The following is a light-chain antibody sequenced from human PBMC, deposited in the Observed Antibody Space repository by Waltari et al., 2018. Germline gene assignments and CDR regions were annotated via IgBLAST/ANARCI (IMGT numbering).Light chain of an antibody. Sequence: EIVMTQSPATLSVSPGERATLSCRASQSVSRTLAWDPQKPGQAPRLLIYGASTRATGIPARFSGSGSGTEFTLTISSLQSEDFAVYYCQQYNNWPPVTFGQGTKVEIK. CDR3: QQYNNWPPVT. CDR1: QSVSRT. V-gene: IGKV3-15*01. CDR2: GAS. J-gene: IGKJ1*01.